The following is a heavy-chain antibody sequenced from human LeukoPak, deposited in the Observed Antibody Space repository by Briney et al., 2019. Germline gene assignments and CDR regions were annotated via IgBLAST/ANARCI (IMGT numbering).Heavy chain of an antibody. CDR2: ISHDGGNK. J-gene: IGHJ4*02. CDR3: ATPYTSGWSLYFDN. Sequence: PGGSLRLSCAASGFTFSSYTMHWVRQAPDKGLESVAVISHDGGNKYYADSVKGRFTISRDNSKNTLYLQMNGLRAEETAMYYCATPYTSGWSLYFDNWGQGTLVTVSS. CDR1: GFTFSSYT. V-gene: IGHV3-30-3*01. D-gene: IGHD6-19*01.